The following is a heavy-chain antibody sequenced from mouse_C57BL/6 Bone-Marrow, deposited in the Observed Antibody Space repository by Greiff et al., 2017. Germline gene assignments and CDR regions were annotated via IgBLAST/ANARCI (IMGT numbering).Heavy chain of an antibody. V-gene: IGHV1-59*01. CDR3: AAYYSMDYFDY. D-gene: IGHD2-5*01. Sequence: QVQLQQPGAELVRPGTSVKLSCKASGYTFTSYWMHWVKQRPGQGLEWIGVIDPSDSYTNYNQKFKGKATLTVDTSSSTAYMQLSSLTSEDSAVYYCAAYYSMDYFDYWGQGTTLTVSS. CDR2: IDPSDSYT. J-gene: IGHJ2*01. CDR1: GYTFTSYW.